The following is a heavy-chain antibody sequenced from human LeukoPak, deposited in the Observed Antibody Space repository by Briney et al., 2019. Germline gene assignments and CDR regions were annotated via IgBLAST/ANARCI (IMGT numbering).Heavy chain of an antibody. CDR1: GFTFSSYA. D-gene: IGHD6-13*01. CDR3: ARAGYSSSWYGAFDI. CDR2: ISYDGSNK. J-gene: IGHJ3*02. V-gene: IGHV3-30-3*01. Sequence: GGSLRLSCAASGFTFSSYAMHWVRQAPGKGLEWVAVISYDGSNKYYADSVKGRFTISRDNSKNTLYLQMNSLRAEDTAVYYCARAGYSSSWYGAFDIWGQGTMVTVSS.